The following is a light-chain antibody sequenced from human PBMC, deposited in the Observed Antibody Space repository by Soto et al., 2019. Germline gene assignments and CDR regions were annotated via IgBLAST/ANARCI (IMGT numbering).Light chain of an antibody. J-gene: IGKJ1*01. CDR2: WAS. CDR1: QSVLYSSNNKNY. Sequence: DIVMTQSPDSLAVSLGERATINCKSSQSVLYSSNNKNYLAWYQQKPGQPPKLLIYWASTRESGVPDRFSGSGSGTDFTLTISSLQAEDVAVYYCQQYYSTRPWTLGQGTKVEIK. V-gene: IGKV4-1*01. CDR3: QQYYSTRPWT.